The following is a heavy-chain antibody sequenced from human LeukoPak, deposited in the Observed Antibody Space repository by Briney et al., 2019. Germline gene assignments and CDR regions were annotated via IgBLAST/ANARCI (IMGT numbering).Heavy chain of an antibody. V-gene: IGHV4-4*07. Sequence: SETLSLTCTVSDDSSSSQYWSWIRQAAGKGLEWIGRIYVSGSTNYNPSLKSRVTMSVDTSKKQFSLRLSAVTAADTAVSYCSRHSRSCYFDYWGPGTLVTVSS. CDR3: SRHSRSCYFDY. J-gene: IGHJ4*02. D-gene: IGHD6-13*01. CDR2: IYVSGST. CDR1: DDSSSSQY.